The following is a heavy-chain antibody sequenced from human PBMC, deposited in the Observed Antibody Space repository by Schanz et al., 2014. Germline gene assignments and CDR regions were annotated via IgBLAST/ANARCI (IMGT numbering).Heavy chain of an antibody. J-gene: IGHJ2*01. CDR2: INTGSNYI. Sequence: QVHLLESGGGLVEPGGSLRLSCAASGFSFSDYYMSWNRQAPGKGLEWISFINTGSNYINYADSVKGRFTISRDNTKNSLFLQLNSLRADDTAVYYCARNRGSGGQNWYFDLWGRGTLVTVSS. CDR3: ARNRGSGGQNWYFDL. V-gene: IGHV3-11*03. CDR1: GFSFSDYY. D-gene: IGHD1-26*01.